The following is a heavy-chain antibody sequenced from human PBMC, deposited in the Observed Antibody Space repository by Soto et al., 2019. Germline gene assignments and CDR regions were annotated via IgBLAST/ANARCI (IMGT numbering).Heavy chain of an antibody. CDR1: GYTFTGYY. J-gene: IGHJ6*02. Sequence: ASVKVSCKASGYTFTGYYMHWVRQAPGQGLEWMGWINPNSGGTNYAQKFQGWVTMTRDTSISTAYMELSRLRSDDTAVYYCARSRGSGWYWGDYYYGMDVWGQGTTVTVSS. CDR3: ARSRGSGWYWGDYYYGMDV. CDR2: INPNSGGT. D-gene: IGHD6-19*01. V-gene: IGHV1-2*04.